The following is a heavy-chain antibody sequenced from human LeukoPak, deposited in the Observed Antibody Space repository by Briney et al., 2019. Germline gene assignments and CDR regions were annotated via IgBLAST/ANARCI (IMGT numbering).Heavy chain of an antibody. V-gene: IGHV3-53*01. CDR2: IYADGGGGGT. CDR3: SRDRSRGYSFT. CDR1: GVTVSTNY. Sequence: GGSLRLSCAVSGVTVSTNYMGWVRQAPGEGLEWVSVIYADGGGGGTYYADSVKGRFTISRDNSRNTLYLQMSNLRADDTAMYYCSRDRSRGYSFTWGQGTLVTVS. D-gene: IGHD5-12*01. J-gene: IGHJ5*02.